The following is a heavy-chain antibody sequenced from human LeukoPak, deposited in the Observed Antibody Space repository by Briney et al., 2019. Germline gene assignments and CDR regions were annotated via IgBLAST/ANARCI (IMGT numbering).Heavy chain of an antibody. D-gene: IGHD5-18*01. V-gene: IGHV4-59*08. CDR1: GGSISSYY. CDR2: IYYSGST. J-gene: IGHJ6*03. CDR3: ARGVDTAMVYYYYYMDV. Sequence: SETMSPTCTVSGGSISSYYWSWIRQPPGKGLEWIGYIYYSGSTNYNPSLKSRVTISVDTSKNQFSLKLSSVTAADTAVYYCARGVDTAMVYYYYYMDVWGKGTTVTISS.